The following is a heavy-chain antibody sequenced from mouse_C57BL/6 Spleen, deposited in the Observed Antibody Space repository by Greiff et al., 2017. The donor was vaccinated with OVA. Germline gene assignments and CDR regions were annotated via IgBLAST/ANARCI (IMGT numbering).Heavy chain of an antibody. D-gene: IGHD1-1*01. Sequence: VKLMESGPELVKPGASVKISCKASGYAFSSSWMNWVKQRPGKGLEWIGRIYPGDGDTNYNGKFKGKATLTADKSSSTAYMQLSSLTSEDSAVYFCAREDYYGSGVWGTGTTVTVSS. CDR1: GYAFSSSW. V-gene: IGHV1-82*01. CDR3: AREDYYGSGV. CDR2: IYPGDGDT. J-gene: IGHJ1*03.